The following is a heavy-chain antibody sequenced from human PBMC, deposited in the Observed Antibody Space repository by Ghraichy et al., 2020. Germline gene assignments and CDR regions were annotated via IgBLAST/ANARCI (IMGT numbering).Heavy chain of an antibody. V-gene: IGHV3-33*01. D-gene: IGHD4-11*01. CDR2: IWYDGSKK. CDR1: GFTFSSNG. J-gene: IGHJ6*02. Sequence: LTCAASGFTFSSNGMHWVRQAPGKGLEWVAVIWYDGSKKYYADSVKGRFAISRDNSRNTLFLQMNSLRAEDTAVYYCARYSNYGLDVWGQGTTVTVSS. CDR3: ARYSNYGLDV.